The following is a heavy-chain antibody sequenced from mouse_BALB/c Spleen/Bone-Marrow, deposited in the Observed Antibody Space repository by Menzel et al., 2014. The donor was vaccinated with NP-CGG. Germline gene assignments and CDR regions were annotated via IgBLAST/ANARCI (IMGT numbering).Heavy chain of an antibody. CDR2: IYPGDGST. CDR3: AYYRYDEYFDV. Sequence: QVQLKESGPELVKPGASVKMSCKASGYTFTSYFIHWVKQRPGQGLEWIGWIYPGDGSTKYNEKFKGKTTLTADKSSSTAYMVLSSLTSEDSAIFFCAYYRYDEYFDVWGAGTTVTVSS. CDR1: GYTFTSYF. J-gene: IGHJ1*01. D-gene: IGHD2-14*01. V-gene: IGHV1S56*01.